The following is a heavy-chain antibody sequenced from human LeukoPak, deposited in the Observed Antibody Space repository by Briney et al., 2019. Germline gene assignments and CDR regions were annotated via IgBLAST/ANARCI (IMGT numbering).Heavy chain of an antibody. V-gene: IGHV4-34*01. CDR2: INHSVST. D-gene: IGHD6-13*01. CDR1: GGASSGYY. CDR3: ARLNPKGYSSSWYSPVSKDWFDP. Sequence: TLSLTSAVYGGASSGYYCSWGREPPEKGVEWGGGINHSVSTNNNTSLTSRVTLSVDTSKNQFSLKLSSVTAADTAVYYCARLNPKGYSSSWYSPVSKDWFDPWGQGTLVTVSS. J-gene: IGHJ5*02.